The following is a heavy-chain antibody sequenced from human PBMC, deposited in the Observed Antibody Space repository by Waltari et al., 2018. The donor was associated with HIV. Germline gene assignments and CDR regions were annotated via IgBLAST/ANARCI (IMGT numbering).Heavy chain of an antibody. CDR2: ISHRGST. V-gene: IGHV4-38-2*01. Sequence: QVQLQESGPGLVKPSETLSLTCAVSSYSFSSAYSWGWIRQSPGKGLEWIGSISHRGSTYYNPSLKSRVTISVDPSKNQVSLKLSSVTAADTAVYYCARGDIVATGGFDFWGQGTLVTVSS. CDR3: ARGDIVATGGFDF. J-gene: IGHJ4*02. CDR1: SYSFSSAYS. D-gene: IGHD5-12*01.